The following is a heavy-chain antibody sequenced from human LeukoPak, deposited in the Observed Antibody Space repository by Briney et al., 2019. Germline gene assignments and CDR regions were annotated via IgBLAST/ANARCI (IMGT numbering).Heavy chain of an antibody. D-gene: IGHD1-26*01. CDR1: GYTFTGYY. CDR2: INPNSGGT. J-gene: IGHJ4*02. CDR3: AREWGIVGATGSVDY. V-gene: IGHV1-2*02. Sequence: EASVKVSCKASGYTFTGYYMHWVRQAPGQGLEWMGWINPNSGGTNYAQKFQGRVTMTRDTSISTAYMELSRLRSDDTAVYYCAREWGIVGATGSVDYWGQGTLVTVSS.